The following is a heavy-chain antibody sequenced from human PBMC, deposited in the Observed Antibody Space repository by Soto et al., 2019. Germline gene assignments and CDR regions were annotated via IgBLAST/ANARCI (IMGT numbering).Heavy chain of an antibody. CDR2: ISSSSSYT. D-gene: IGHD6-13*01. CDR1: GLTFSDYH. V-gene: IGHV3-11*06. Sequence: PGGSLRLSCAASGLTFSDYHMSWIRQAPGKGLEWVSYISSSSSYTNYADSVKGRFTISRDNAKNSLYLQMNSLRAEDTAVYYCARHDTEDSSSWYYWGQGTLVTVSS. J-gene: IGHJ4*02. CDR3: ARHDTEDSSSWYY.